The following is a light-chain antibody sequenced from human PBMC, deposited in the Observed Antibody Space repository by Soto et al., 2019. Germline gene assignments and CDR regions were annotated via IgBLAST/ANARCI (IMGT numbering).Light chain of an antibody. CDR1: QSISNW. CDR2: YVS. CDR3: QHYNNYLIA. V-gene: IGKV1-5*01. Sequence: IQMTQSPSILSASVGDRVTITCRASQSISNWLAWDQQKPGKAPKLLIFYVSILEGGGPSRFSGSGSETEFTLTIISLQPDDFATYCCQHYNNYLIAFGQGTRLEIK. J-gene: IGKJ5*01.